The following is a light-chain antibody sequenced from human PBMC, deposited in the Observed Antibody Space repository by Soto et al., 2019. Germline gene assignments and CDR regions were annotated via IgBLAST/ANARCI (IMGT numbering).Light chain of an antibody. Sequence: QSALTQPASVSGSPGQSIAISCTGTSSDVGGYDYVSWYQQCPGKAPKLMIYDVSNRPSGVSNRFCGSKSGDTASLSISGLQAEDAADYYFSSYTGMSTLVFGGGTQLTVL. CDR3: SSYTGMSTLV. V-gene: IGLV2-14*01. J-gene: IGLJ3*02. CDR1: SSDVGGYDY. CDR2: DVS.